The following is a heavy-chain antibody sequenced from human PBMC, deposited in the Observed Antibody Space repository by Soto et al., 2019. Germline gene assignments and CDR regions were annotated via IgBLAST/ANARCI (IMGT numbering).Heavy chain of an antibody. Sequence: EVQLVESGGGLVQPGGSLRLSCAASGLTFSSYWMHWVRQAPGKGLVWVSRISTDGSVTTYADSVKGRFTISRENAKNTLYLQMNSLRPEDTAVYYCARAPYSRGWWGFDYWGQGTRVTVSS. CDR3: ARAPYSRGWWGFDY. V-gene: IGHV3-74*01. J-gene: IGHJ4*02. CDR1: GLTFSSYW. D-gene: IGHD6-19*01. CDR2: ISTDGSVT.